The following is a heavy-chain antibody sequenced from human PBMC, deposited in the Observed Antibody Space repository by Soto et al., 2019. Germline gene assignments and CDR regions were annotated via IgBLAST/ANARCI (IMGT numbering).Heavy chain of an antibody. D-gene: IGHD3-3*01. CDR3: ARDYDFWSGYLMGSGPYGMDV. J-gene: IGHJ6*02. CDR1: GFSLSTSGMR. V-gene: IGHV2-70*04. CDR2: IDWDDDK. Sequence: SGPTLVNPTQTLTLTCTFSGFSLSTSGMRVSWIRQPPGKALEWLARIDWDDDKFYSTSLKTRLTIPKDTSKNQVVLAMTNMDPVDTATYYCARDYDFWSGYLMGSGPYGMDVWGQGTTVTVSS.